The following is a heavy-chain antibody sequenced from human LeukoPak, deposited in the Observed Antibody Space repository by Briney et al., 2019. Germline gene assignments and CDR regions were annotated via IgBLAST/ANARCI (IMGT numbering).Heavy chain of an antibody. CDR1: GYTFTSYY. V-gene: IGHV1-46*01. CDR2: INPSGGST. Sequence: ASVKVSCKASGYTFTSYYMHWVRQAPGQGLEWMGIINPSGGSTSYAQEFQGRVTMTRDTSTSTVYMELSSLRSEDTAAYYCARGQGYCSSTSCYAEWFDPWGQGTLVTVSS. CDR3: ARGQGYCSSTSCYAEWFDP. J-gene: IGHJ5*02. D-gene: IGHD2-2*01.